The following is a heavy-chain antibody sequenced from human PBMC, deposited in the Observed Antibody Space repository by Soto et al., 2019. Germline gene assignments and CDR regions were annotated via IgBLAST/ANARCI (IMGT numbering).Heavy chain of an antibody. D-gene: IGHD3-3*01. Sequence: QVQLQESGPGLVKPSQTLSLTCTVSGGSISSGDYYWSWIRQPPGKGLEWIGYIYYGGSTYYNPSLKSRVTISVATSQNQFSLKRSSVTAADTAVYYCARAPTWTNNWFDPWGQGTLVTVSS. J-gene: IGHJ5*02. CDR3: ARAPTWTNNWFDP. CDR2: IYYGGST. CDR1: GGSISSGDYY. V-gene: IGHV4-30-4*01.